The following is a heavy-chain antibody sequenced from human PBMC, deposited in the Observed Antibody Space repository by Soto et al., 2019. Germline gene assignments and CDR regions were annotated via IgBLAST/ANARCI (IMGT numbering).Heavy chain of an antibody. Sequence: EVQLVESGGGLVKPGGSLRLSCAASGFTFSSYSMNWVXXAXXXXXXXXSSISSSSSYIYYADSVKGRFTISRDNAKNSLYLXMXXLXXXXXXXXXXXXXXXXXXXXXXXXXDXWGQGTTVTVSS. CDR1: GFTFSSYS. J-gene: IGHJ6*02. V-gene: IGHV3-21*01. CDR2: ISSSSSYI. CDR3: XXXXXXXXXXXXXXXDX.